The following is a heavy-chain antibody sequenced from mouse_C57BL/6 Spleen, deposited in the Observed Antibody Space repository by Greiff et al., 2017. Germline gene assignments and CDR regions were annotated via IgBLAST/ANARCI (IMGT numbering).Heavy chain of an antibody. Sequence: EVKLVESVAELVRPGASVKLSCTASGFNIKNTYMHWVKQRPEQGLEWIGRIDPANGNTKYAPKFQGKATITADTSSNTAYLQLSSLTSEDTAIYYCARDYGRGWYFDVWGTGTTVTVSA. D-gene: IGHD1-1*01. CDR3: ARDYGRGWYFDV. J-gene: IGHJ1*03. V-gene: IGHV14-3*01. CDR1: GFNIKNTY. CDR2: IDPANGNT.